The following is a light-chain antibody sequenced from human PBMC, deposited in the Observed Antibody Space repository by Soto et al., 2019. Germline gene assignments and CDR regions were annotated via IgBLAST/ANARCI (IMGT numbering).Light chain of an antibody. CDR1: QFVSSR. J-gene: IGKJ4*01. V-gene: IGKV3-15*01. CDR3: QQYNNWPLT. Sequence: DIVVTQSPATLSASPGERVTLSCRASQFVSSRLAWYQQRPGQVPRLLIYGISTRATDIPARFSGSGSGTEFTLTISSLQSEDFAVYYCQQYNNWPLTFGGGTKVDIK. CDR2: GIS.